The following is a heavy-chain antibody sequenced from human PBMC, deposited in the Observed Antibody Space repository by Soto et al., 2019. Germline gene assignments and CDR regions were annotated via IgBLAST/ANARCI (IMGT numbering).Heavy chain of an antibody. Sequence: SXKRSCAASGVTFSSYAMHCFRQAPGKGLEWVAVISYDGSNKYYADSVKGRFTISRDNSKNTLYLQMNSLRAEDTAVYYCASSMNTVNYYYYYGMDVWGQGTTVTVSS. D-gene: IGHD4-4*01. CDR2: ISYDGSNK. CDR3: ASSMNTVNYYYYYGMDV. CDR1: GVTFSSYA. V-gene: IGHV3-30-3*01. J-gene: IGHJ6*02.